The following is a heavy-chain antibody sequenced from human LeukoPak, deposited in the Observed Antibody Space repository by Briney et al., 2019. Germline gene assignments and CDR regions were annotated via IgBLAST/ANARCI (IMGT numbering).Heavy chain of an antibody. V-gene: IGHV4-59*01. CDR1: GGSISSYY. D-gene: IGHD3-10*01. CDR2: IYYSGST. CDR3: ARVLGYGSGNYYYYYGKDV. Sequence: SETLSLTCTVSGGSISSYYWSWIRQPPGKGLEWIGYIYYSGSTNCNPSLKSRVTISVDTSKNQFSLKLSSVTAADTAVYYCARVLGYGSGNYYYYYGKDVWGQGTTVTVSS. J-gene: IGHJ6*02.